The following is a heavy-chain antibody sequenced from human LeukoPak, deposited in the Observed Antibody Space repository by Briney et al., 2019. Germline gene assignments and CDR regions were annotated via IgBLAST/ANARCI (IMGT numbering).Heavy chain of an antibody. V-gene: IGHV3-7*01. Sequence: GGSLRLSCEASGFTFSTNWMSWVRQAPGKGLEWAASINPDGSRKLYVDSVKGRFTISRDNTKNSLYLQMNSLGAEDTAMYYCAKLLGSATTYDYWGQGTRVTVSS. CDR1: GFTFSTNW. D-gene: IGHD5-24*01. CDR3: AKLLGSATTYDY. CDR2: INPDGSRK. J-gene: IGHJ4*02.